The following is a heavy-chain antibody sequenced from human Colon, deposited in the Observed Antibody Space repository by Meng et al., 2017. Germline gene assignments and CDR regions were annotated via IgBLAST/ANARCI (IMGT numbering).Heavy chain of an antibody. J-gene: IGHJ4*02. V-gene: IGHV4-38-2*01. CDR1: GYSISTAYY. CDR2: IDRSGTT. Sequence: VQLQESGPGLVKPSETRSLTCSVSGYSISTAYYWGWIRQTPGKGLEWIASIDRSGTTYYNPSLESRVTISVDTSKNHFSLRLNSVTAADTAVYFCARTIYSSSVDYWGQGTLVTVSS. D-gene: IGHD3-22*01. CDR3: ARTIYSSSVDY.